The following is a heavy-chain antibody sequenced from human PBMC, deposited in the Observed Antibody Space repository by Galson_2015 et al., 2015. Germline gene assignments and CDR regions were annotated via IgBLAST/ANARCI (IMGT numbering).Heavy chain of an antibody. Sequence: SVKVSCKASGGSFSSYSISWVRQAPGQGLEWMGGITPIFGTAIYAQKFHARVTITADKSTSTAYMEVRSLRSEDTAVYYCARASQDCSGAICPYTYWGQGTLVTVSS. V-gene: IGHV1-69*06. CDR3: ARASQDCSGAICPYTY. J-gene: IGHJ4*02. CDR1: GGSFSSYS. D-gene: IGHD2-15*01. CDR2: ITPIFGTA.